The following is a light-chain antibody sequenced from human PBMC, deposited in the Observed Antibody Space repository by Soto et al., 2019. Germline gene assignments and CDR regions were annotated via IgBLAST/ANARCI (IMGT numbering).Light chain of an antibody. Sequence: DIQMTQSPSTLSASVGDRVTITCRASQSTSSYLAWYQQKPGKAPKLLIYKASSLESGVPSRFSGSGSGTEFTLTIDSLQSDDFAVYYCQQYDNWPPITFGQGTRLEIK. V-gene: IGKV1-5*03. CDR3: QQYDNWPPIT. CDR1: QSTSSY. CDR2: KAS. J-gene: IGKJ5*01.